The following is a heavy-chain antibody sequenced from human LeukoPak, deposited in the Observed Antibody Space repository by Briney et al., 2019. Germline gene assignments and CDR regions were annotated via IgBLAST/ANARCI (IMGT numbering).Heavy chain of an antibody. CDR2: LYYSGST. D-gene: IGHD1-14*01. Sequence: SETLSLTCTVSGGSISSSSYYWGWIRQPPGKGLEGIGYLYYSGSTNYSPSLKSRVTISVDTSKNQFSLKLSSVTAAATAVYYCARSISYPYYYYYVDVWGKGTSVTISS. CDR1: GGSISSSSYY. J-gene: IGHJ6*03. CDR3: ARSISYPYYYYYVDV. V-gene: IGHV4-61*05.